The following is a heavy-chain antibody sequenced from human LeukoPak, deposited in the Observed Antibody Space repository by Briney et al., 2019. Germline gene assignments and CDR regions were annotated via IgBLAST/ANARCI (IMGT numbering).Heavy chain of an antibody. D-gene: IGHD3-10*01. J-gene: IGHJ4*02. CDR2: ISSSGSTI. Sequence: GGSLRLSCAASGFTFSSYEMNWVRQAPGKGLEWVSYISSSGSTIYYADSVKGRFTISRDNAKNSLYLQMNSLRAEDTAVYYCAKSSSPYYYGSGTIDYWGQGTLVTVSS. CDR3: AKSSSPYYYGSGTIDY. V-gene: IGHV3-48*03. CDR1: GFTFSSYE.